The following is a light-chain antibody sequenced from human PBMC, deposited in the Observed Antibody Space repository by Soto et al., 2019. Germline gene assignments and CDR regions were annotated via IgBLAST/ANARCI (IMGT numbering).Light chain of an antibody. CDR2: EVS. Sequence: QSALTQPASVSGSPGQSITISCTGTSSDVGGYNYVSWYQQHPGKAPKLMIYEVSSRPSGVSNRFSGSKSGNTASLTISGLQAEDEADYYCSSYAGSTVVFGGGTQLTVL. CDR1: SSDVGGYNY. CDR3: SSYAGSTVV. J-gene: IGLJ2*01. V-gene: IGLV2-14*01.